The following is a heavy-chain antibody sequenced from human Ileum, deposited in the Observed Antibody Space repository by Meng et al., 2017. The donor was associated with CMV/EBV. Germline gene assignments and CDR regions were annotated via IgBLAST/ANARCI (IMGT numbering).Heavy chain of an antibody. V-gene: IGHV1-69*10. CDR3: ARASTSSFYYYALGV. CDR2: IIPNLDIG. CDR1: GGNLNNYG. J-gene: IGHJ6*01. Sequence: SVKVSCKASGGNLNNYGVSWVRQAPGQGLDWMGVIIPNLDIGKYAQKFQGRVTVTADKSTDTFYMELSSLRSEDTAVYYCARASTSSFYYYALGVWGQGNTV.